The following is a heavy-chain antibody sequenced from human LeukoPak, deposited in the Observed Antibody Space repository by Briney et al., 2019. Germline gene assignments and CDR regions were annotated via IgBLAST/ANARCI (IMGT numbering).Heavy chain of an antibody. CDR3: ARSNSGVVDY. V-gene: IGHV4-59*01. Sequence: SETLSLTCTVSGGSISTYFWSWIRQPPGKGLEWIADIHYSETTNYNPSLKSRVTISVDTSKNHFSLKLSSVTAADTAVYYCARSNSGVVDYWGQGTLVTASS. CDR2: IHYSETT. CDR1: GGSISTYF. D-gene: IGHD2-15*01. J-gene: IGHJ4*02.